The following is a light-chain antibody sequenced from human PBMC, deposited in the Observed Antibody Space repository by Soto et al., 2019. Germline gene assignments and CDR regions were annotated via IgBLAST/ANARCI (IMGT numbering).Light chain of an antibody. CDR2: EVT. J-gene: IGLJ1*01. V-gene: IGLV2-8*01. CDR3: CSYACTNRL. Sequence: QSVLTQPPSASGSHGQSVTISCTGPSSDVGANTYVSWYQQHPGKAPKIVIYEVTKRPSGVPDRFSGSKSGNTASLTVSGLQAEDEADYYCCSYACTNRLFGTGTKLTVL. CDR1: SSDVGANTY.